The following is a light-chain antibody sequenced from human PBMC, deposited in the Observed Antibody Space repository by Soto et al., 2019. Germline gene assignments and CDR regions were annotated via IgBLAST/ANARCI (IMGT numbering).Light chain of an antibody. J-gene: IGLJ3*02. V-gene: IGLV2-14*03. CDR3: GSYSPITYE. Sequence: QSVLTQPASVSGSPGQSITISCIGTSSDIGAFNYVSWYQQFPGKVPKLIIYEVNKRPSGVSDRFFGSKSGNTASLTISGLQAEDEADYYCGSYSPITYEFGGGTKLTVL. CDR1: SSDIGAFNY. CDR2: EVN.